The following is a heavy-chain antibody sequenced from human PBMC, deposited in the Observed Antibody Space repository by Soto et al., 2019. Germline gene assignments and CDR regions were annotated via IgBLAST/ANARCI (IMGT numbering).Heavy chain of an antibody. CDR3: AGGGYCTGGGCSRHYFDS. CDR1: GYIFASSW. D-gene: IGHD2-15*01. V-gene: IGHV5-51*01. Sequence: GESLKISCEGSGYIFASSWIGWVRQMPGKGLEWLGIIYFGDSDARYSPSFQGQVTISAEKSISTAYLQWSSLKASDTAMYYCAGGGYCTGGGCSRHYFDSWGQGTLVTVSS. J-gene: IGHJ4*02. CDR2: IYFGDSDA.